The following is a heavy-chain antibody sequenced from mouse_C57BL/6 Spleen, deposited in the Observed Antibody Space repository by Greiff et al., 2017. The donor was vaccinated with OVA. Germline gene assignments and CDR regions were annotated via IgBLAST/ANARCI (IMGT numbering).Heavy chain of an antibody. CDR3: ARRGFITTVVATDY. D-gene: IGHD1-1*01. CDR2: IDPSDSYT. CDR1: GHTFTSYW. V-gene: IGHV1-69*01. J-gene: IGHJ2*01. Sequence: VQLQQPGAELVMPGASVKLSCKASGHTFTSYWMHWVKQRPGQGLEWIGEIDPSDSYTNYNQKFKGKSTLTVDKSSSTAYMQLSSLTSEDSAVYYCARRGFITTVVATDYWGQGTTLTVSS.